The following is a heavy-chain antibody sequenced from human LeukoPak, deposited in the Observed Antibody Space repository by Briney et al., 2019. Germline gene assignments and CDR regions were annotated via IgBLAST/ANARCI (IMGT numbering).Heavy chain of an antibody. V-gene: IGHV4-4*02. J-gene: IGHJ4*02. CDR3: ARGDASGYPDY. CDR1: GDSMNSSNW. CDR2: IYQGGRT. D-gene: IGHD3-22*01. Sequence: SGTLSLTCAVSGDSMNSSNWWSWVRQSPGKGLEWTGEIYQGGRTNYKSSLKSRVSISVDKSRNQLSLKLTSVTAADTAVYYCARGDASGYPDYWGQGTLVTVSS.